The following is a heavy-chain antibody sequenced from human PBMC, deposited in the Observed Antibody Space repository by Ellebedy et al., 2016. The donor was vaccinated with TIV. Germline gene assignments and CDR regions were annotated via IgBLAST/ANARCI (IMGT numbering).Heavy chain of an antibody. V-gene: IGHV4-59*01. J-gene: IGHJ2*01. D-gene: IGHD5-18*01. CDR1: GGSINSYY. CDR3: ARGSYGSWFFDL. Sequence: MPSETLSLTCTVSGGSINSYYWSWIRQPPGKGLEWIGYIYYSGSTNYNPSLKSRVTISVDTSKKQFSLRMRSVTAADTAVYYCARGSYGSWFFDLWGRGTLFPVSS. CDR2: IYYSGST.